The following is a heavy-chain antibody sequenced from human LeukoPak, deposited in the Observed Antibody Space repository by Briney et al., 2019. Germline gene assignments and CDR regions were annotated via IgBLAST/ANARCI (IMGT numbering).Heavy chain of an antibody. CDR1: GYTFTSYG. V-gene: IGHV1-18*01. CDR3: ARVYVAAPEGNYYYYYYMDV. CDR2: ISAYNGNT. Sequence: GASVKVSCKASGYTFTSYGISWVRQAPGQGLEWMGWISAYNGNTNYAQKLQGRVTMTTDTSTSTAYMELRSLRSDDTAVYYCARVYVAAPEGNYYYYYYMDVWGKGTTVTVSS. J-gene: IGHJ6*03. D-gene: IGHD6-19*01.